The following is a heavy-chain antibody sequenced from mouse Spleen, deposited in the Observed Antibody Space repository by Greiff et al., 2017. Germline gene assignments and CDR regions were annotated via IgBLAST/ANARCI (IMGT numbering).Heavy chain of an antibody. Sequence: EVMLVESGGGLVKLGGSLKLSCAASGFTFSSYAMSWVRQTPEKRLEWVATISSGGGNTYYPDSVKGRFTIFRDNAKNTLYLQMSSLKSEDTAMYYCARLTTATYWFAYWGQGTLVTVSA. D-gene: IGHD1-2*01. CDR1: GFTFSSYA. CDR2: ISSGGGNT. CDR3: ARLTTATYWFAY. V-gene: IGHV5-9*01. J-gene: IGHJ3*01.